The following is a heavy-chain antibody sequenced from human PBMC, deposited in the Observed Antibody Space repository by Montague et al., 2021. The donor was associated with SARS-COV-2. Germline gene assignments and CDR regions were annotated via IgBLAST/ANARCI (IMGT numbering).Heavy chain of an antibody. V-gene: IGHV4-39*07. Sequence: SETLSLTCTVSGGSISSSSYYWGWIRQPPGKGLEWIGSIHYSGSTXYNPSLKGRVTISVDTSKYQFSLKLSSVTAADTAVYYCARVGRQQLVRLSGMDVWGQGTTVTISS. CDR1: GGSISSSSYY. D-gene: IGHD6-13*01. J-gene: IGHJ6*02. CDR2: IHYSGST. CDR3: ARVGRQQLVRLSGMDV.